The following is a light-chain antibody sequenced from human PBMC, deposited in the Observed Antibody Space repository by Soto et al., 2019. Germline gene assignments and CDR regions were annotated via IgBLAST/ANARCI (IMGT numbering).Light chain of an antibody. J-gene: IGKJ1*01. Sequence: DIQMTQSPSTLSASVGDRVTITCRASQGISRWLAWYQKKPGRAPKLLIYEASILERGVPSRFSGSGSGTEFTLTISSLQPSDFATYYCQQSNSKSWTFGQGTRVEIK. CDR2: EAS. V-gene: IGKV1-5*01. CDR3: QQSNSKSWT. CDR1: QGISRW.